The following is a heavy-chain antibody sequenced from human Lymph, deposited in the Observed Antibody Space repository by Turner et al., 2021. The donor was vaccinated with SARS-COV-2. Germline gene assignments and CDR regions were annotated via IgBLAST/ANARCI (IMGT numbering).Heavy chain of an antibody. CDR3: ARDRTSYGDYWAGYYYGMDV. CDR2: FFYSGST. CDR1: GGSISSSSYY. J-gene: IGHJ6*02. D-gene: IGHD4-17*01. Sequence: QLQLQESGPGLVKPSETLSLTCTVSGGSISSSSYYWGWIRQPPGKGLEWIGNFFYSGSTYYNPSLKSRVTISEDTSKNQFSLKLTSVTAADTAVYYCARDRTSYGDYWAGYYYGMDVWGQGTTVTVSS. V-gene: IGHV4-39*02.